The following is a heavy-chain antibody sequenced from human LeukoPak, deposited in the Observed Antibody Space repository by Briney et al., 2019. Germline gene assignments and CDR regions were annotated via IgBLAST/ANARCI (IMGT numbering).Heavy chain of an antibody. J-gene: IGHJ6*04. D-gene: IGHD3-10*01. V-gene: IGHV3-30*03. CDR3: ARDGGMDV. Sequence: PGGSLRLSCAASRFSFSNYAMHWVRQDSGRGLEWLAVISHDGINTYYADSVKGRFTISRDNSKNTLYLQLNSLRAEDTAVYYCARDGGMDVWGKGTTVTVSS. CDR1: RFSFSNYA. CDR2: ISHDGINT.